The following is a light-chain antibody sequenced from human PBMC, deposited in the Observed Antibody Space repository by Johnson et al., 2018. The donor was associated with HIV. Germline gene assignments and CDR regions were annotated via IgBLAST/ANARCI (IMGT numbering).Light chain of an antibody. Sequence: QSILTQPPSVSAAPGQKVTISCSGSNSNIGNNYVSWYQQLPGTAPKLLIYETNKRPSGIPDRFSGSKSGTSATLAITGLLTGDEADYYCGTWDSSLSAGVFGTGTKVTVL. J-gene: IGLJ1*01. CDR1: NSNIGNNY. V-gene: IGLV1-51*02. CDR3: GTWDSSLSAGV. CDR2: ETN.